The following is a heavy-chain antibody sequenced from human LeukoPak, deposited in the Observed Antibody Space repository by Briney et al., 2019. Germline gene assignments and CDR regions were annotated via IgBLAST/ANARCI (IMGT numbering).Heavy chain of an antibody. V-gene: IGHV3-74*01. CDR1: GFTFSSYW. D-gene: IGHD1-7*01. CDR2: IDTDGSNT. CDR3: TRGGTTLDY. Sequence: GGSLRLSCAASGFTFSSYWMHWVRQAPGKGLVWVSRIDTDGSNTAYADSVKGRFTISRDNAKNTLYLQMNSLRAEDTAVYYCTRGGTTLDYWGQGTLVTVSS. J-gene: IGHJ4*02.